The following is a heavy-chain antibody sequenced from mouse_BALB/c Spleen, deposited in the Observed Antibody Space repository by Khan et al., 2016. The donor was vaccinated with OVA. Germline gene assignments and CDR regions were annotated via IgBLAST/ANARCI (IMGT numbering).Heavy chain of an antibody. CDR2: MIYTGYT. V-gene: IGHV3-8*02. CDR3: ARSTYRYAFVY. Sequence: EVQLQESGPSLVKPSQTLSLTCSVTGDSITSGYWSWIRNFPGNKLEYMGYMIYTGYTYYNPSLKSRISITRHTSKNQYYLQLNSVTTEDTATYYCARSTYRYAFVYWGQGTLVTVSA. D-gene: IGHD2-14*01. CDR1: GDSITSGY. J-gene: IGHJ3*01.